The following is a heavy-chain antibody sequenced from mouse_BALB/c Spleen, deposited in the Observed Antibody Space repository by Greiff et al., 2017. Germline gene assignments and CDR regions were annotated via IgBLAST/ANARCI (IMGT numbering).Heavy chain of an antibody. D-gene: IGHD1-1*01. Sequence: VQLQQSGAELAKPGASVKMSCKASGYTFTSYWMHWVKQRPGQGLEWIGYINPSTGYTEYNQKFKDKATLTADKSSSTAYMQLSSLTSEDSAVYYCANPLIYYYGSSGEGFAYWGQGTLVTVSA. V-gene: IGHV1-7*01. CDR2: INPSTGYT. CDR3: ANPLIYYYGSSGEGFAY. J-gene: IGHJ3*01. CDR1: GYTFTSYW.